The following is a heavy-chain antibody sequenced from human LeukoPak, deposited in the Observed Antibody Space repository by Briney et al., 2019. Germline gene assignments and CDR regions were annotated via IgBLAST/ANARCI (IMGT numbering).Heavy chain of an antibody. D-gene: IGHD3-3*01. J-gene: IGHJ4*02. CDR3: ARVRSDFGVVINFDY. CDR1: GYTFTSYG. Sequence: ASVKVPCKASGYTFTSYGISWVRQAPGQGLEWMGWISAYNGNTNYAQKLQGRVTMTTDTSTSTAYMELRSLRSDDTAVYYCARVRSDFGVVINFDYWGQGTLVTVSS. CDR2: ISAYNGNT. V-gene: IGHV1-18*01.